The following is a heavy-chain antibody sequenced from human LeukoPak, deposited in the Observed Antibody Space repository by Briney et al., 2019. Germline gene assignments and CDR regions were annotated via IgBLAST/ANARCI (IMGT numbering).Heavy chain of an antibody. V-gene: IGHV3-49*04. J-gene: IGHJ4*02. CDR1: GFTFSSYS. CDR2: IRDKVSGGTT. D-gene: IGHD3-22*01. Sequence: GGSLRLSCAASGFTFSSYSMNWVRQAPGKGLEWVGFIRDKVSGGTTEYVASVRGRFTISRDDSRSIAYLQMTRLKTEDTAVYYCTINYYNGSLYEDYWGQGTLVTVSS. CDR3: TINYYNGSLYEDY.